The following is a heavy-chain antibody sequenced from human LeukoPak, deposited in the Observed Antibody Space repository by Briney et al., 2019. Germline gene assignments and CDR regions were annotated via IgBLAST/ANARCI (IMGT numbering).Heavy chain of an antibody. CDR2: IYPGDFDT. Sequence: SGESLKISCKGSGYSFTSYWIAWVRQMPGKGLEWMGIIYPGDFDTRYSPPFQGQVTISADKSISTAYLQWSSLKASDTAVYYCARRAVTTGYFDYWGQGSLVTVS. CDR3: ARRAVTTGYFDY. J-gene: IGHJ4*02. V-gene: IGHV5-51*01. CDR1: GYSFTSYW. D-gene: IGHD4-17*01.